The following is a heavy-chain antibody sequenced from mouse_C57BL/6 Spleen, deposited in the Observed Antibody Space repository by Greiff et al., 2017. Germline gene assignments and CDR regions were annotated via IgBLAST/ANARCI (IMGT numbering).Heavy chain of an antibody. V-gene: IGHV1-69*01. CDR2: IDPSDSYT. J-gene: IGHJ2*01. CDR3: ARSDLQTLEY. CDR1: GYTFTSYW. Sequence: QVQLQQPGAELVMPGASVKLSCKASGYTFTSYWMHWVKQRPGQGLEWIGEIDPSDSYTNYNQKFKGKSTLTVDKSSSTAYMQLSSLTSEDSAVYYCARSDLQTLEYWGQGTTLTVSS.